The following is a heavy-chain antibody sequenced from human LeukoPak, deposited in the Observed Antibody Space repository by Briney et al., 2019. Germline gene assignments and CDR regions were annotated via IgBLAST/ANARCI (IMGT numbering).Heavy chain of an antibody. Sequence: SETLSRTCAVYGGSLINYYWSWIRQSSGKGLEWIGDIDHSGGTSYNPALRSRVTMSIDPSRNQFYLKINSVTASDTAVYYCAMVLWQSARPGPWDQGSLVTVSS. CDR2: IDHSGGT. CDR1: GGSLINYY. V-gene: IGHV4-34*01. J-gene: IGHJ5*02. D-gene: IGHD2/OR15-2a*01. CDR3: AMVLWQSARPGP.